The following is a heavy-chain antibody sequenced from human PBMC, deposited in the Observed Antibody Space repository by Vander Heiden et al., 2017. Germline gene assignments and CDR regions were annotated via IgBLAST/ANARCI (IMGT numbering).Heavy chain of an antibody. CDR2: VSFDGTKK. CDR3: AKDLGDGDTIWDYYYYGMDV. CDR1: GFTFSSYG. D-gene: IGHD3-16*01. J-gene: IGHJ6*02. V-gene: IGHV3-30*18. Sequence: QVQLVESGGGVVPPGRSLRPPCAASGFTFSSYGIHWVRQAPGKGLEWVAVVSFDGTKKFYADSVKGRFTISRDNSKNTLYLQMNSLRAEDTAVYYCAKDLGDGDTIWDYYYYGMDVWGQGTTVTVSS.